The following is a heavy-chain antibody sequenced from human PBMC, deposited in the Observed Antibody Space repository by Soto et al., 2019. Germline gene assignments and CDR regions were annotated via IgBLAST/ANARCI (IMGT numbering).Heavy chain of an antibody. CDR2: IYYSGST. Sequence: WETLSLTCTVSGGSISSSSYYWGWIRQPPGKGLEWIGSIYYSGSTYYNPSLKSRVTISVDTSKNQFSLKLSSVTAADTAVYYCARHSSYNWNYVFLKYNWFDPWGQGTLVTAPQ. CDR3: ARHSSYNWNYVFLKYNWFDP. CDR1: GGSISSSSYY. J-gene: IGHJ5*02. V-gene: IGHV4-39*01. D-gene: IGHD1-7*01.